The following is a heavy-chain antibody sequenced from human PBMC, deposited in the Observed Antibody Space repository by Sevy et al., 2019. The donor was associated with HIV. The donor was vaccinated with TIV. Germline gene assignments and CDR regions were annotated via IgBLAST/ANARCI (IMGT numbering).Heavy chain of an antibody. CDR1: GFTFNNYA. Sequence: GGSLRLSCAASGFTFNNYAMNWVRQAPGKGLEWVSTISGSGGSTAHADSVKGRFTISRDNSKNTLYLQMNSLRAEDTALYYCAKDIGVVPAATQPNYYYYGMDVWGQGTTVTVSS. J-gene: IGHJ6*02. V-gene: IGHV3-23*01. D-gene: IGHD2-2*01. CDR3: AKDIGVVPAATQPNYYYYGMDV. CDR2: ISGSGGST.